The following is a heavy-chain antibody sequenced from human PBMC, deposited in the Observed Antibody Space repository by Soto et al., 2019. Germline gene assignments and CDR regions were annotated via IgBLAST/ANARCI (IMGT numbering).Heavy chain of an antibody. V-gene: IGHV2-5*02. CDR1: GFSLITSGVG. CDR3: ALICRREIRGSFYSD. J-gene: IGHJ4*01. D-gene: IGHD4-4*01. Sequence: QITLKESGPALLKPTQPLTLTCSFSGFSLITSGVGVGWIRPPPGKAVEWLALICWDDDKRYSPSLRSRLTITKDTTKHLVVPTMTNMDPVDTATYYCALICRREIRGSFYSDWGQGTLVTVS. CDR2: ICWDDDK.